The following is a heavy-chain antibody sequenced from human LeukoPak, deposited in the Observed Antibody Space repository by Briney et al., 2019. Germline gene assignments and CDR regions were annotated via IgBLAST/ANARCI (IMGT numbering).Heavy chain of an antibody. CDR2: IIPIFGTA. CDR1: GGTFSSYA. CDR3: ARERYERYCGSTSCYEEGYYFDY. J-gene: IGHJ4*02. D-gene: IGHD2-2*01. V-gene: IGHV1-69*13. Sequence: ASVKVSCKASGGTFSSYAISWVRQAPGQGLEWMGGIIPIFGTANYAQKFQGRVTITADESTSTAYMELSSLRSEDTAVYYCARERYERYCGSTSCYEEGYYFDYWGQGTLVTVSS.